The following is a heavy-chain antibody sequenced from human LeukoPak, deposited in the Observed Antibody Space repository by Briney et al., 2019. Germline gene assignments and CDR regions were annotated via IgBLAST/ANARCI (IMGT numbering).Heavy chain of an antibody. CDR2: ISGSGDST. CDR1: GFSFSGFW. CDR3: AKEKQRSFDY. Sequence: GGSLRLSCVASGFSFSGFWMSWVRQAPGKGLEWVSGISGSGDSTYYGDSVKGRFTISRDNSKNTLYLQMNSLRAEDTAVYYCAKEKQRSFDYWGQGTLVTVSS. V-gene: IGHV3-23*01. J-gene: IGHJ4*02.